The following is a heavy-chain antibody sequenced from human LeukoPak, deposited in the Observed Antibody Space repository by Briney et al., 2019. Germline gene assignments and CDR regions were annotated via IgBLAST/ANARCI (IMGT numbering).Heavy chain of an antibody. V-gene: IGHV1-69*13. D-gene: IGHD2-2*01. J-gene: IGHJ3*02. CDR1: GGTFSSYA. Sequence: SVKVSCKASGGTFSSYAISWVRQAPGQGLEWMGGIIPIFGTANYAQKFQGRVTITADESTSTAYMELSSLRSEDTAVYYCARRKIVVVPAAIPSDAFDIWGQGTMVTVSS. CDR3: ARRKIVVVPAAIPSDAFDI. CDR2: IIPIFGTA.